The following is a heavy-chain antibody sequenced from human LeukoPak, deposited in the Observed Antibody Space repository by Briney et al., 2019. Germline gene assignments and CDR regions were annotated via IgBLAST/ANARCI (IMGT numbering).Heavy chain of an antibody. D-gene: IGHD6-19*01. CDR1: GGTFSSYA. CDR2: IIPIFGTA. J-gene: IGHJ4*02. V-gene: IGHV1-69*13. CDR3: AAMVVAGKYYFDY. Sequence: SVKVSCKASGGTFSSYAISWVRQAPGQGLEWMGGIIPIFGTANYAQKFQGRVTITANESTSTAYMELSSLRSEDTAVYYCAAMVVAGKYYFDYWGQGTLVTVSS.